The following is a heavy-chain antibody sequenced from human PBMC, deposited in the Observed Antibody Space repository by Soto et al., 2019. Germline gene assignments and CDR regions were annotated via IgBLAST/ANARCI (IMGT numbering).Heavy chain of an antibody. CDR2: IKSKTDGGTT. CDR3: TTGFSIAAP. CDR1: SVSNAW. D-gene: IGHD6-13*01. J-gene: IGHJ5*02. V-gene: IGHV3-15*07. Sequence: SVSNAWMNWVSQAPGKGLEWVGRIKSKTDGGTTDYDAPVKGRFTISRDDSKNTLYLQMNSLKTEDTAVYYCTTGFSIAAPWGQGTLVTVSS.